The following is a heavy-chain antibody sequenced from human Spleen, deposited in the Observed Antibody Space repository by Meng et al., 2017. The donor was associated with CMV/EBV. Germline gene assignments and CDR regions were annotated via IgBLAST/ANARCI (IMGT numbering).Heavy chain of an antibody. D-gene: IGHD6-19*01. Sequence: QVPQPNGGAGLLKPSSTLSLTVAVYGGSFSGYYWSWIRQPPGKGLKWIGEINHSGSTNYNPSLKSRVTISVDKSKNQFSLKLSSVTAADTAVYYCASFPPPGKQWLVTDYWGQGTLVTVSS. J-gene: IGHJ4*02. CDR2: INHSGST. V-gene: IGHV4-34*01. CDR3: ASFPPPGKQWLVTDY. CDR1: GGSFSGYY.